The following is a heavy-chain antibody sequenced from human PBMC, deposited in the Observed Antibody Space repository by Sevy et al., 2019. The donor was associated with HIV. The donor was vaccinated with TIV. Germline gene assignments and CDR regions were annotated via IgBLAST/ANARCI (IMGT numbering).Heavy chain of an antibody. Sequence: RGSLRLSCAASGFTFSNYAIHWVRQAPGKGLEWVALIWYDGSNKYYADSVKGRFTISRDNSKNTVYLQMNSLRAEDTAMYYCARAGIGALGDYWGHGTLVTVSS. CDR3: ARAGIGALGDY. V-gene: IGHV3-33*08. D-gene: IGHD6-13*01. CDR2: IWYDGSNK. CDR1: GFTFSNYA. J-gene: IGHJ4*01.